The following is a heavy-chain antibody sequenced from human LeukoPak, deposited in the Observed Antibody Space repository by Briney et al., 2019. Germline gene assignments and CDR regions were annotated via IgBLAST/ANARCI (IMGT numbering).Heavy chain of an antibody. CDR1: GFSFNNYA. CDR2: IFGSGGSA. J-gene: IGHJ4*02. D-gene: IGHD3-22*01. Sequence: GGALRLSCTVAGFSFNNYAMYWVRQAPRKELEWVAGIFGSGGSAHYADSVKGRFTISRDNSKNTVYLQMDSLRGEDTALYYCTKTTTGYSSGQYPGWPADHWGQGALVTVSS. CDR3: TKTTTGYSSGQYPGWPADH. V-gene: IGHV3-23*01.